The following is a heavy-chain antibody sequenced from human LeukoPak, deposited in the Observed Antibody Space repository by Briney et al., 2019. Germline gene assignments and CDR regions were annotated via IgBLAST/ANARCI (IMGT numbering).Heavy chain of an antibody. V-gene: IGHV1-69*05. J-gene: IGHJ4*02. Sequence: SVKVSCKASGGTFSSYAISWVRQAPGQGLEWMGGIIPIFGTANYAQKFQGRVTITTDESTSTAYMELSSLRSEDTAVYYCASSSLTGGSTYYFDYWGQGTLVTVSS. CDR1: GGTFSSYA. D-gene: IGHD6-13*01. CDR2: IIPIFGTA. CDR3: ASSSLTGGSTYYFDY.